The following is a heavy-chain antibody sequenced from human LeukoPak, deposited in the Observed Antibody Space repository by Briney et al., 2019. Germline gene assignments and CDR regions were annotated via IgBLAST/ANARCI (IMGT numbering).Heavy chain of an antibody. CDR1: GFTFSSYW. V-gene: IGHV3-7*03. CDR3: ARETYDILTGYYTPYYGMDV. J-gene: IGHJ6*02. CDR2: INEDGSEK. D-gene: IGHD3-9*01. Sequence: GGSLRLSCAASGFTFSSYWMSWVRQAPGKGLEWVSNINEDGSEKYYVDSVKGRFTISRDNAKNSLYLQMNSLRAEDTAVYYCARETYDILTGYYTPYYGMDVWGQGTTVTVSS.